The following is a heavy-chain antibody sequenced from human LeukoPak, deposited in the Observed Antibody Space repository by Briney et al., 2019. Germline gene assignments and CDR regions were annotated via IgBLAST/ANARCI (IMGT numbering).Heavy chain of an antibody. CDR1: GGTFSRYA. CDR2: IIPIFGTP. J-gene: IGHJ6*03. D-gene: IGHD2-2*02. Sequence: SVKVSCKAPGGTFSRYAISWVRRAPGQGLEWMGGIIPIFGTPNYAQKFQGRVTITTDESTSTAYMELSSLRPDDSAVYYCARSAGPVVVPATIGASGHYYYMDVWDKGTTVTVSS. CDR3: ARSAGPVVVPATIGASGHYYYMDV. V-gene: IGHV1-69*05.